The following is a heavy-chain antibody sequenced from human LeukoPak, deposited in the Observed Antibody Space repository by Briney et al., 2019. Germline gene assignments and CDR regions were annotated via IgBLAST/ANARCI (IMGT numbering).Heavy chain of an antibody. CDR3: ARVERRYVWGMFDY. V-gene: IGHV4-4*02. CDR1: GGSISSSNW. D-gene: IGHD3-16*01. CDR2: IYHSGST. J-gene: IGHJ4*02. Sequence: SETLSLTCAVSGGSISSSNWWSWVRQPPGKGLEWIGEIYHSGSTNYNPSLESRVTISVDKSKNQFSLKLSSVTAADTAVYYCARVERRYVWGMFDYWGQGTLVTVSS.